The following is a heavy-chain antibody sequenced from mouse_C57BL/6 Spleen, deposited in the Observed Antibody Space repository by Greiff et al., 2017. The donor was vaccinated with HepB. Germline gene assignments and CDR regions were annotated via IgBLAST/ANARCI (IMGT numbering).Heavy chain of an antibody. J-gene: IGHJ3*01. CDR1: GYAFSSYW. D-gene: IGHD2-14*01. CDR3: ARERNDVLAY. CDR2: IYPGDGDT. Sequence: QVQLQQSGAELVKPGASVKISCKASGYAFSSYWMNWVKQRPGKGLEWIGQIYPGDGDTKYNGKFKGKATLTADKSSSTAYMQISSLTSEDSAVYFWARERNDVLAYWGQGTLVTVSA. V-gene: IGHV1-80*01.